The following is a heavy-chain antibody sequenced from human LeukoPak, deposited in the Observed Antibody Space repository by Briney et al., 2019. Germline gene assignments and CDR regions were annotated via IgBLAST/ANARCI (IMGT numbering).Heavy chain of an antibody. CDR2: ISYDGNNK. CDR1: GFTSSSYA. CDR3: ARSWLVLKDFDY. Sequence: GGSLRLSCAASGFTSSSYAMHWVRQAPGKGLEWVAVISYDGNNKYYADSVKGRFTISRDNSKNTLYLQMNSLRAEDTAVYCCARSWLVLKDFDYWGQGTLVTVSS. J-gene: IGHJ4*02. D-gene: IGHD6-19*01. V-gene: IGHV3-30-3*01.